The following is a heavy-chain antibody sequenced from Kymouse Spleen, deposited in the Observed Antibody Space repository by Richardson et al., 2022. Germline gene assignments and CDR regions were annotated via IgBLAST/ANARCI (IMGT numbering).Heavy chain of an antibody. D-gene: IGHD6-6*01. Sequence: QVQLQESGPGLVKPSETLSLTCTVSGGSISSYYWSWIRQPPGKGLEWIGYIYYSGSTNYNPSLKSRVTISVDTSKNQFSLKLSSVTAADTAVYYCARAPAARYFDYWGQGTLVTVSS. CDR3: ARAPAARYFDY. V-gene: IGHV4-59*01. CDR2: IYYSGST. J-gene: IGHJ4*02. CDR1: GGSISSYY.